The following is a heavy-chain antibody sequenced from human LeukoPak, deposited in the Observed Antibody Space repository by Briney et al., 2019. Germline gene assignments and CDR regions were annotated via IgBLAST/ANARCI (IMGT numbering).Heavy chain of an antibody. Sequence: DPGGSLRLSCAASGFTFSSYAMSWVRQAPGKGLEWVSAISGSGGSTYYADSVKGRFTISRDNSKNTLYLQMNSLRADDTAIYYCARDLRRGGSYFDYWGQGTLVTVSS. J-gene: IGHJ4*02. CDR2: ISGSGGST. CDR3: ARDLRRGGSYFDY. CDR1: GFTFSSYA. D-gene: IGHD3-16*01. V-gene: IGHV3-23*01.